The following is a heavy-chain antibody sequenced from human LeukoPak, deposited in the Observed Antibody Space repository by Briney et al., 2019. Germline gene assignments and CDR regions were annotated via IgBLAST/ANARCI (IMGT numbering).Heavy chain of an antibody. J-gene: IGHJ4*02. D-gene: IGHD4-23*01. Sequence: PGGSLRLSCAASGLTFRSYAMSWVRQAPGKGLEWVSGIGGSDGATYYADSVKGRFTISRDNSKNTLYLQTNSLRAEDTAVYYCAKDQRGYGGTFFDYWGQGILATVSS. V-gene: IGHV3-23*01. CDR3: AKDQRGYGGTFFDY. CDR2: IGGSDGAT. CDR1: GLTFRSYA.